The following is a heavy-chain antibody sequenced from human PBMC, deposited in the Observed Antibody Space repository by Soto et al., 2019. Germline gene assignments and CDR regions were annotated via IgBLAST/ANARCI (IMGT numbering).Heavy chain of an antibody. J-gene: IGHJ6*02. D-gene: IGHD3-3*01. Sequence: SVSNAWMNWVRQAPGKGLEWVGRIKSKTDGGTTDYAAPVKGRFTISRDDSKNTLYLQMNSLNTEDTAVYYCTKQRYYDFWSGYGRYYYYYGMDVWGQGTTVTVSS. CDR3: TKQRYYDFWSGYGRYYYYYGMDV. CDR1: SVSNAW. CDR2: IKSKTDGGTT. V-gene: IGHV3-15*07.